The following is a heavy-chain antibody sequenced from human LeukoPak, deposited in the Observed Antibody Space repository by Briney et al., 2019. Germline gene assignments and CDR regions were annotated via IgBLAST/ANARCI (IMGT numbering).Heavy chain of an antibody. CDR2: IYTSGST. D-gene: IGHD3-10*01. CDR1: GGSISSYY. CDR3: ARELWFGEFRAFDI. J-gene: IGHJ3*02. V-gene: IGHV4-4*07. Sequence: SETLSLTCTVSGGSISSYYWSWIRQPAGKGLEWIGRIYTSGSTNYNPSLKSRVTMSVDTSKNQFSLKLSSVTAADTAVYYCARELWFGEFRAFDIWGQGTMVTVSS.